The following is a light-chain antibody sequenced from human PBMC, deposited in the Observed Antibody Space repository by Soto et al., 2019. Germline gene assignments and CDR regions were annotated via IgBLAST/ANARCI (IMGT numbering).Light chain of an antibody. Sequence: DIQMTQSPSSLSATVGDRATITCRASQDISNYLAWHQQKPGKVPRLLIYAASTLQPGVPSRFSGSGSGTDFTLTISSLEPEDVATYYCQKHSGAPPETFGPGTKVAIK. CDR3: QKHSGAPPET. V-gene: IGKV1-27*01. J-gene: IGKJ3*01. CDR2: AAS. CDR1: QDISNY.